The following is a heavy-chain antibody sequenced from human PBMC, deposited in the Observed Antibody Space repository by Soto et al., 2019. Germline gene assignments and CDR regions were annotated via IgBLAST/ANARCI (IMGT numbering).Heavy chain of an antibody. CDR1: GFTFSNYA. Sequence: PGGSLRLSCVASGFTFSNYAMSWVRQAPGKGLEWVSAIRGSATTTYYADSVKGRFTISRDNSKNTLYLQMNRLRVEDTAIYYCAKDILELPPGMEVWGKGTTVTVYS. V-gene: IGHV3-23*01. J-gene: IGHJ6*03. CDR3: AKDILELPPGMEV. D-gene: IGHD1-1*01. CDR2: IRGSATTT.